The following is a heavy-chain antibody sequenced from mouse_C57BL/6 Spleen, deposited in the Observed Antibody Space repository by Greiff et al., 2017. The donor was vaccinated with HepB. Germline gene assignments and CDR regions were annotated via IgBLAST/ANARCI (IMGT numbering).Heavy chain of an antibody. CDR1: GYTFTSYW. CDR3: ARFRTGTDY. Sequence: QVQLQQPGAELVMPGASVKLSCKASGYTFTSYWMHWVKQRPGQGLEWIGEIDPSDSYTNYNQKFKGKSTLTVDKSSSTAYKQLSSLTSEDSAVYYCARFRTGTDYWGQGTTLTVSS. D-gene: IGHD4-1*01. V-gene: IGHV1-69*01. CDR2: IDPSDSYT. J-gene: IGHJ2*01.